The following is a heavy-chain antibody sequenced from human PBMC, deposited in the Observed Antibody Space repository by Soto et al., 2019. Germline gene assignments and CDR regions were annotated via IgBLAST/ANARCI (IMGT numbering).Heavy chain of an antibody. CDR2: IYYSGSP. V-gene: IGHV4-39*01. J-gene: IGHJ4*02. Sequence: PSENPYITCPVPGGSISSSSFYWGWIRQPQGKGLGWLGIIYYSGSPYYPPPLKSRVTISLDTSKNQFSLKLSSVTAADTAVYFFASQTFSWLQPDRSFDYCRPVSLVT. CDR3: ASQTFSWLQPDRSFDY. CDR1: GGSISSSSFY. D-gene: IGHD5-12*01.